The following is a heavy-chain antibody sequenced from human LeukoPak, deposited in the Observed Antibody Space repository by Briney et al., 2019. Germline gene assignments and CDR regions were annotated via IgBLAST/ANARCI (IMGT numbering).Heavy chain of an antibody. Sequence: GGSLRLSCAASGFTFSSYAMSWVRQAPGKGLEWVANIKQDGSEKYYVDSVKGRFTISRDNAKNSLYLQMNSLRAEDTAVYYCARAGGYGSGSYGYFDYWGQGTLVTVSS. V-gene: IGHV3-7*01. CDR2: IKQDGSEK. J-gene: IGHJ4*02. D-gene: IGHD3-10*01. CDR3: ARAGGYGSGSYGYFDY. CDR1: GFTFSSYA.